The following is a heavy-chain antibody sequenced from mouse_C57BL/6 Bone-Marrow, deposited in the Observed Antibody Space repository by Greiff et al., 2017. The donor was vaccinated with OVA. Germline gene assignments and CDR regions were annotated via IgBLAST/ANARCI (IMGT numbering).Heavy chain of an antibody. V-gene: IGHV1-81*01. Sequence: QVQLQQSGAELARPGASVKLSCKASGYTFTSYGISWVKQRTGQGLEWIGEIYPRSGNTYYNEKFTGKATLTADKSSSTAYMELRSLTAEDSAVYFCARRVYDYDGWFAYWGQGTLVTVSA. CDR1: GYTFTSYG. D-gene: IGHD2-4*01. CDR3: ARRVYDYDGWFAY. CDR2: IYPRSGNT. J-gene: IGHJ3*01.